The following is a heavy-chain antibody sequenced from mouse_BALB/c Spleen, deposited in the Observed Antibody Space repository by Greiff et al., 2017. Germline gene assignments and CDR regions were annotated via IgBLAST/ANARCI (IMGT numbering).Heavy chain of an antibody. J-gene: IGHJ3*01. CDR1: GFNIKDYY. D-gene: IGHD1-2*01. CDR3: NAVITTATVFAY. V-gene: IGHV14-4*02. Sequence: VQLQQSGAELVRSGASVKLSCTASGFNIKDYYMHWVKQRPEQGLEWIGWIEPENGDTEYAPTFQGMATMTADTSSNTAYLQLRSLTSEDTAVYYCNAVITTATVFAYWGQGTLVTVAA. CDR2: IEPENGDT.